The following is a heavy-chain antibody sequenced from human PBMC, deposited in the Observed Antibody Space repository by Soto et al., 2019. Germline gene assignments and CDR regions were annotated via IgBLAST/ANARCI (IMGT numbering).Heavy chain of an antibody. CDR2: IIPILGIA. J-gene: IGHJ1*01. D-gene: IGHD3-22*01. V-gene: IGHV1-69*02. Sequence: SVKVSCKASGGTFSSYTISWVRQAPGQGLEWMGKIIPILGIANYAQKFQGRVTITADKSTSTAYMKLSSLRSEDTAVYYCARGGYYDSYKRTTQYFQHGG. CDR1: GGTFSSYT. CDR3: ARGGYYDSYKRTTQYFQH.